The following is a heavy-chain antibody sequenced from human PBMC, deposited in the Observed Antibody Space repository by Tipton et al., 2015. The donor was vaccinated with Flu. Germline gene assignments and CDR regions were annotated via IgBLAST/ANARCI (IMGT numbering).Heavy chain of an antibody. J-gene: IGHJ2*01. V-gene: IGHV3-7*03. CDR3: ARDSEPNVVPSATIVLPVSFFDL. CDR2: IKQDGSVK. CDR1: GFTFSSYW. D-gene: IGHD2-2*01. Sequence: GSLRLSCAASGFTFSSYWMTWVRQAPGKGLDWVANIKQDGSVKYYVDSVKGRFTISRDNAKNSLFLQMNSLRTEDTALYYCARDSEPNVVPSATIVLPVSFFDLWGRGTLVTVSS.